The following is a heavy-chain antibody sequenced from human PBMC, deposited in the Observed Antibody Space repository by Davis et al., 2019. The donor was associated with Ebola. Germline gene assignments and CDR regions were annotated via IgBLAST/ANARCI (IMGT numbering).Heavy chain of an antibody. Sequence: PGGSLRLTCAASGFTFSSYAMSWVRQAPGKGLEWVSAISGSGGSTYYADSVKGRFTISRDNSKNTLYLQMNSLRAEDTAVYYCAKGPRFTIFGVVTYWGQGTLVTVSS. V-gene: IGHV3-23*01. CDR3: AKGPRFTIFGVVTY. CDR1: GFTFSSYA. D-gene: IGHD3-3*01. J-gene: IGHJ4*02. CDR2: ISGSGGST.